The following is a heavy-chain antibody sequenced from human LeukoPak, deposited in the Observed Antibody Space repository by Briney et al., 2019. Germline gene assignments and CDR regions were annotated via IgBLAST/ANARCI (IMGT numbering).Heavy chain of an antibody. Sequence: VASVKVSCKASGYTFTGYYMHWVRQAPGQGLEWMGWINTNTGNPTYAQGFTGRFVFSLDTSVSTAYLQISSLKAEDTAVYYCAREGGDPFYAPIYWGQGTLVTVSS. CDR2: INTNTGNP. CDR3: AREGGDPFYAPIY. V-gene: IGHV7-4-1*02. CDR1: GYTFTGYY. D-gene: IGHD2/OR15-2a*01. J-gene: IGHJ4*02.